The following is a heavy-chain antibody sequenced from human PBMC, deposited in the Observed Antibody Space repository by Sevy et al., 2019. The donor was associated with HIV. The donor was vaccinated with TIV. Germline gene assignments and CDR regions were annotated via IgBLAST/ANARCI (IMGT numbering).Heavy chain of an antibody. J-gene: IGHJ6*03. CDR2: ISGSGTRT. Sequence: GGSLRLSCAVSGFSFDSYGMTWVRQAPGKGLEWVSGISGSGTRTYYADSVKGRFIISRDNSKNTLYLQMNSLRSEDTARYSFAKGGGGHYDPDEIGYYFYYYNMDVWGKGTTVTVSS. D-gene: IGHD3-22*01. CDR1: GFSFDSYG. CDR3: AKGGGGHYDPDEIGYYFYYYNMDV. V-gene: IGHV3-23*01.